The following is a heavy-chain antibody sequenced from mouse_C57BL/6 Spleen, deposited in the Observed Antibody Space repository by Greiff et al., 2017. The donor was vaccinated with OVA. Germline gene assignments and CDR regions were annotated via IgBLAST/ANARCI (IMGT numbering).Heavy chain of an antibody. V-gene: IGHV1-5*01. J-gene: IGHJ3*01. CDR3: TRLGDYDQAWFAY. D-gene: IGHD2-4*01. Sequence: VQLQQSGTVLARPGASVKMSCKASGYTFTSYWMHWVKQRPGQGLEWIGAIYPGNSDTSYNQKFKGKAKLTAVTSASTAYMELSSLTNEDSAVYYCTRLGDYDQAWFAYWGQGTLVTVSA. CDR2: IYPGNSDT. CDR1: GYTFTSYW.